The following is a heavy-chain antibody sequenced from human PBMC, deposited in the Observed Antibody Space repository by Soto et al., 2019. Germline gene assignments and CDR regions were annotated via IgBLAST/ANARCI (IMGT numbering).Heavy chain of an antibody. J-gene: IGHJ6*02. Sequence: GGSLRVSCAAFGFTFRSYAMRCVRQAPGKGLEWVAVISYDGSNKYYADSVKGRFTISRDNSKNTLYLQMNSLRAEDTAVYYCARDRLQGRMNYYYYGMDVWGQGTTVTVSS. D-gene: IGHD1-1*01. CDR2: ISYDGSNK. CDR1: GFTFRSYA. CDR3: ARDRLQGRMNYYYYGMDV. V-gene: IGHV3-30-3*01.